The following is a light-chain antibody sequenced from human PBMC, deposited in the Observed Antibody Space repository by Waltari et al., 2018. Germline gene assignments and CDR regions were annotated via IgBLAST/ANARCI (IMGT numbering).Light chain of an antibody. CDR3: SSYAGSNNWV. V-gene: IGLV2-8*01. CDR2: DVS. J-gene: IGLJ3*02. Sequence: QSALTQPPSASGSPGQSVTISCTGTSSDVGDYNYVSWYQQHPGKAPKLMIFDVSKRPSVVPSRFSGSKSVTTASLTVSGLQADDEADYFCSSYAGSNNWVFGGGTKLTVL. CDR1: SSDVGDYNY.